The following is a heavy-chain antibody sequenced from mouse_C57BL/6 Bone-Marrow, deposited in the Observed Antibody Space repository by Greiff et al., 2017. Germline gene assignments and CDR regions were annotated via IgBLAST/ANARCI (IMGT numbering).Heavy chain of an antibody. Sequence: VQLQQSGAELVRPGASVKLSCTASGFNIKDDYMHWVKQRPEQGLEWIGWIDPENGDTEYASKFQGKATITADTSSTTAYLQLSSLTSEDTAVYYFTTPFYYGNDVAYWGQGTLGTVSA. J-gene: IGHJ3*01. D-gene: IGHD2-2*01. CDR2: IDPENGDT. V-gene: IGHV14-4*01. CDR1: GFNIKDDY. CDR3: TTPFYYGNDVAY.